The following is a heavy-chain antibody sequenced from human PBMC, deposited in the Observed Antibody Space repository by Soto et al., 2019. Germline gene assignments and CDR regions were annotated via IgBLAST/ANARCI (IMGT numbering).Heavy chain of an antibody. CDR3: AREVGYGFFSAALLD. CDR2: VITLFGTA. Sequence: VQLMQSGAEVKQHGSSVKVSCKASGGTFSSHSINWVRQAPGQVLEWMGGVITLFGTANYAQNFQGRVTITADQSTSTAYMELNSLRSDDTAGYDCAREVGYGFFSAALLDWGEGTLVTVSS. V-gene: IGHV1-69*01. D-gene: IGHD4-17*01. J-gene: IGHJ4*02. CDR1: GGTFSSHS.